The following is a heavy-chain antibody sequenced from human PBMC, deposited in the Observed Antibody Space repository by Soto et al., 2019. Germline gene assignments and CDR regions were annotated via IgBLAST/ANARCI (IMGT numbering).Heavy chain of an antibody. D-gene: IGHD5-18*01. CDR1: GRIFSSFP. CDR3: ARVGSRDAYNYVLDQ. CDR2: VIIASGSA. V-gene: IGHV1-69*06. J-gene: IGHJ1*01. Sequence: QVQVVQSGAEVKKPGSSVKISCKASGRIFSSFPTSWVRQVPGQGLEWMGGVIIASGSATYAPKFPGRVTMTAVNSAGIGYMELTSLTSEDTAIYYCARVGSRDAYNYVLDQWGPGTMVTVSS.